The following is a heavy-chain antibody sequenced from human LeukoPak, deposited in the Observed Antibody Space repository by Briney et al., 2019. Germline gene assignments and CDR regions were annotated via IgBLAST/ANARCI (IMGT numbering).Heavy chain of an antibody. V-gene: IGHV3-48*01. CDR3: VRESRPGGAMGLYHNLDY. CDR1: GFTFSSYS. J-gene: IGHJ4*02. D-gene: IGHD1-1*01. CDR2: ISSSSSTI. Sequence: GGSLRLSCAASGFTFSSYSMNWVRQAPGKGLEWVSYISSSSSTIYYADSVKGRFTISRDNAKNSLYLQMNSLRGDDTAIYYCVRESRPGGAMGLYHNLDYWGQGALVAVSS.